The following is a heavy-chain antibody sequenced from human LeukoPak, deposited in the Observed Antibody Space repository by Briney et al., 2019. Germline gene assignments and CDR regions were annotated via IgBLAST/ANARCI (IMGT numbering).Heavy chain of an antibody. CDR3: AGVDCGGDCYGMDYYYYMDV. CDR2: ISAYNGNT. J-gene: IGHJ6*03. V-gene: IGHV1-18*01. CDR1: GYTFTSYG. Sequence: ASVKVSCKASGYTFTSYGISWVRQAPGQGLEWMGWISAYNGNTNYAQKLQGRVTMTTDTSTSTAYMELRSLRSDDTAVYYCAGVDCGGDCYGMDYYYYMDVWGKGTTVTVSS. D-gene: IGHD2-21*02.